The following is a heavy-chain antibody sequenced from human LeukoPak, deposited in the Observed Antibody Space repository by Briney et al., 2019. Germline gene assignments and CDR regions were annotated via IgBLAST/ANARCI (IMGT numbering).Heavy chain of an antibody. J-gene: IGHJ6*03. V-gene: IGHV3-23*01. CDR1: GFTFSNYG. Sequence: GGTLRLSCAASGFTFSNYGLSWVRQAPGKGLEWVSSISGSGGTTYYADSIKGRFTISRDSSKNMLYLQMNRLRAEDTAVYYCAKSPYFYNSGRYVDVWGKGTTVTVSS. D-gene: IGHD3-10*01. CDR2: ISGSGGTT. CDR3: AKSPYFYNSGRYVDV.